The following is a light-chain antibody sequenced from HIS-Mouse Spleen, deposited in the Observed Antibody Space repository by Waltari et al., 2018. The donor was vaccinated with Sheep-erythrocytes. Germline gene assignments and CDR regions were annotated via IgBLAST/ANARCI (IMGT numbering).Light chain of an antibody. CDR2: DVS. V-gene: IGLV2-11*01. J-gene: IGLJ1*01. CDR1: SSDVGGYNY. CDR3: CSYAGSYNHV. Sequence: QSALTQPRSVSGSPGQSGTISCTGTSSDVGGYNYASWYQQHPGKAPKLMIYDVSKRPSGVPDRFSGSKSGNTASLTISGLQAEDEADYYCCSYAGSYNHVFATGTKVTVL.